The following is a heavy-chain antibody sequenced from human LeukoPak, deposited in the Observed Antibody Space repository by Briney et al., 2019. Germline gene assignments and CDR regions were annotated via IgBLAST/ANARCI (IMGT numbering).Heavy chain of an antibody. J-gene: IGHJ6*04. Sequence: GGSLRLSCAASGFTLSNYGMHWVRQAPGKGLEWVACIWYDGSNKYYADSVKGRFTISRDNAKNSLYLQMNSLRAEDTAVYYCAELGITMIGGVWGKGTTVTISS. CDR2: IWYDGSNK. CDR3: AELGITMIGGV. V-gene: IGHV3-33*03. CDR1: GFTLSNYG. D-gene: IGHD3-10*02.